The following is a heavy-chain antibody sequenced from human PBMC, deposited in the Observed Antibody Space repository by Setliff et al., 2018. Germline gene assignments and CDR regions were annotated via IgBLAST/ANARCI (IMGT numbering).Heavy chain of an antibody. CDR1: GFTIADHF. V-gene: IGHV3-11*04. D-gene: IGHD6-19*01. CDR2: MSAWGTTI. J-gene: IGHJ4*02. CDR3: AKAARIAVADPFDY. Sequence: GGSLRLSCAASGFTIADHFMTWIRRAPGKGLEWVSYMSAWGTTIYYADSVKGRFTISRDNSKNTLYLQMNSLRAEDTAVYYCAKAARIAVADPFDYWGQGTLVTVSS.